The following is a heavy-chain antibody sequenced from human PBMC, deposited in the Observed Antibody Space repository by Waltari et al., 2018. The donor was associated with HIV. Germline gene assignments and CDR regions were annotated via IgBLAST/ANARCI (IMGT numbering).Heavy chain of an antibody. CDR3: ARAADYGYYGAVVHFDY. CDR1: GYPIESGTY. D-gene: IGHD4-17*01. CDR2: ISHSGST. J-gene: IGHJ4*02. V-gene: IGHV4-38-2*02. Sequence: VQLQESCPGLVKPSETLSLTCSVSGYPIESGTYWDWIRQPTGKGLAWIGSISHSGSTYYNPSLKYRVTVSVDTSKNQFSLKLRPVTAADTAVYYCARAADYGYYGAVVHFDYWGQGSLVTVSS.